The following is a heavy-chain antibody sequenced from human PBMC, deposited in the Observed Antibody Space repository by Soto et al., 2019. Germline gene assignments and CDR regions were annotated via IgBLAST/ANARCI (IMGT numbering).Heavy chain of an antibody. CDR1: GYSFTSYW. V-gene: IGHV5-51*01. CDR3: ARTAAAGKYYYGVDV. CDR2: IYPGDSDT. J-gene: IGHJ6*02. D-gene: IGHD6-13*01. Sequence: LGESLKISCKGSGYSFTSYWIGWVRQMTGKGLEWMGIIYPGDSDTRYSPSFQGQVTISADKSISTAYLQWSSLKASDTAIYYCARTAAAGKYYYGVDVWGQGTTVTVSS.